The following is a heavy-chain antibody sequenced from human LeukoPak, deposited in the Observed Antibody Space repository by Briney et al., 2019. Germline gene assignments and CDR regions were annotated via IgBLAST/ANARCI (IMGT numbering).Heavy chain of an antibody. Sequence: GGSLRLSCAASGFIFSSYSMNWVRQAPGKGLEWVSSISSSSSYIYYADSVKGRFTISRDNAKNSLYLQMNSLRAEGTAVYYCARGPITMIVPLDYWGQGTLVTVSS. J-gene: IGHJ4*02. CDR1: GFIFSSYS. D-gene: IGHD3-22*01. V-gene: IGHV3-21*01. CDR3: ARGPITMIVPLDY. CDR2: ISSSSSYI.